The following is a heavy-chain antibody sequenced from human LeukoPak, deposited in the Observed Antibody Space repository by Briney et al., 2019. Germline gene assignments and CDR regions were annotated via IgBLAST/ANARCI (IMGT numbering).Heavy chain of an antibody. Sequence: GGSLRLSCAASGFTFSIYSMNWVRQAPGKGLEWVTSISSSSSYIYEADSVKGRFTISRDNAKNSLYLQMNSLRAEDTAVYYCARGVYHSGSGSYEDWFDPWGQGTLVTVSS. V-gene: IGHV3-21*01. CDR1: GFTFSIYS. CDR2: ISSSSSYI. CDR3: ARGVYHSGSGSYEDWFDP. D-gene: IGHD3-10*01. J-gene: IGHJ5*02.